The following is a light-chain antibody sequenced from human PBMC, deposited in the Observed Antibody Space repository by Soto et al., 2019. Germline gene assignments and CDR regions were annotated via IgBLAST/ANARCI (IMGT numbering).Light chain of an antibody. CDR1: SSNIGINY. J-gene: IGLJ1*01. CDR2: RNN. Sequence: QSVLTQPPSASGTPGQRVTISCSGSSSNIGINYVYWYQRLPGTAPKLLIYRNNQRPSGVPDRFSGSKSGTSASLAISGLRSEDEGDYYCATWDDSLSGPSYVFRTGTKVTVL. CDR3: ATWDDSLSGPSYV. V-gene: IGLV1-47*01.